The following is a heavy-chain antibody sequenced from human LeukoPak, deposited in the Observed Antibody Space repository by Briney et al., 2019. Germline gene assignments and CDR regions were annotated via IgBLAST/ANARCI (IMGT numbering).Heavy chain of an antibody. CDR2: ISSTSSYI. CDR1: GFTFSSYT. J-gene: IGHJ4*02. V-gene: IGHV3-21*01. Sequence: PGGSLRLSCAASGFTFSSYTMNWVRQAPGKGLEWVSSISSTSSYIYYADSVKGRFTISRDNAKNSLYLQMNSLRAEDTAVYYCASLFQPPPFDCWGQGTLVTVSS. CDR3: ASLFQPPPFDC.